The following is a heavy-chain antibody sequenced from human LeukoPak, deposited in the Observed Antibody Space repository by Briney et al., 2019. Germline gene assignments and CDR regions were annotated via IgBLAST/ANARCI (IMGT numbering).Heavy chain of an antibody. D-gene: IGHD5-18*01. V-gene: IGHV3-21*01. J-gene: IGHJ4*02. Sequence: PGGSLRLSCAASGFTFSSYNMNWARQAPGKGLEWVSSISSSSSYIYYADSVKGRFTISRDNAKNSLYLQMNSLRAEDTAVYYCARERGYSYGYGDYWGQGTLVTVSS. CDR3: ARERGYSYGYGDY. CDR1: GFTFSSYN. CDR2: ISSSSSYI.